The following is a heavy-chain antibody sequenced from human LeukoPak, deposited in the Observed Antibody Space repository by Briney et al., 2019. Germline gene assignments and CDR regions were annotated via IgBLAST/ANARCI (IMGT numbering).Heavy chain of an antibody. Sequence: TGGSLRLSCAASGFTFSSYGMHWVRQAPGKGLEWVAFIRYDGSNKYYADSVKGRFTISRDNSKNTLYLQMNSLRAEDTAVYYCAKDFSVYYYDSRVFDYWGQGTLVTVSS. D-gene: IGHD3-22*01. V-gene: IGHV3-30*02. CDR2: IRYDGSNK. CDR3: AKDFSVYYYDSRVFDY. CDR1: GFTFSSYG. J-gene: IGHJ4*02.